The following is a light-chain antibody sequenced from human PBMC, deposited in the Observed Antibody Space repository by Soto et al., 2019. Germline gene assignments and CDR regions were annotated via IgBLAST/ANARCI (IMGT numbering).Light chain of an antibody. V-gene: IGKV1-33*01. J-gene: IGKJ5*01. CDR3: QQHDNLPV. Sequence: DNQMTQSPSSLSASVGDRVSITCQASQDIGNFLNWYQQKPGKAPKLLIYDASDLETGVPSRFSGSGSGTHFTFTIISLQPEDIATYYCQQHDNLPVFGQGTRLEIK. CDR1: QDIGNF. CDR2: DAS.